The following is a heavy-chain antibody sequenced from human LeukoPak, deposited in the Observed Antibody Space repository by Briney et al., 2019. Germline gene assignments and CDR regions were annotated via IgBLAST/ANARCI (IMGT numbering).Heavy chain of an antibody. CDR2: IIPIFGTA. V-gene: IGHV1-69*13. CDR3: ASSGNGYSYAYLDY. J-gene: IGHJ4*02. D-gene: IGHD5-18*01. Sequence: SVKVSCKASGGTFSSYAISWVRQAPGQGLEWMGGIIPIFGTANYAQKFQGRVTITADESTSTAYMELSSLRSEDTAVYYCASSGNGYSYAYLDYWGQGTLVTVSS. CDR1: GGTFSSYA.